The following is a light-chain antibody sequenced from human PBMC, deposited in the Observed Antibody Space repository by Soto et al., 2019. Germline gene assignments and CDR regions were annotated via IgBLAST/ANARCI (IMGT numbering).Light chain of an antibody. J-gene: IGKJ1*01. CDR1: QSVKNN. Sequence: EIVMTQSPATLSVSPGERATLSCRASQSVKNNLAWYQQKPGQAPRLLIYDASIRATGIPASFSGSGSGTEFTLTISSLQSEDFAVYYCQQYNDWPPWTFAQGTQVEIK. CDR2: DAS. CDR3: QQYNDWPPWT. V-gene: IGKV3-15*01.